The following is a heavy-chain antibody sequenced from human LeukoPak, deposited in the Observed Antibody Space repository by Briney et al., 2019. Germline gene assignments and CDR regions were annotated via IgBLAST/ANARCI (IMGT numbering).Heavy chain of an antibody. CDR1: GFTFSSYW. Sequence: GGSLRLSCAASGFTFSSYWMTWVRQAPGKGLEWVANIKQGGSEKYYVDSVKGRFTISRDNAKNSLYLQMNSLRAEDTAVYYCAREWEQGSYSSALFDYWGQGTLVTVSS. D-gene: IGHD1-26*01. J-gene: IGHJ4*02. V-gene: IGHV3-7*01. CDR2: IKQGGSEK. CDR3: AREWEQGSYSSALFDY.